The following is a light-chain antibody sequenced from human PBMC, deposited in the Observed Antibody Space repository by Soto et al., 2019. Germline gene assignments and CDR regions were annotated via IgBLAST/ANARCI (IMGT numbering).Light chain of an antibody. CDR1: QNINNW. V-gene: IGKV1-5*03. J-gene: IGKJ1*01. CDR2: RTS. CDR3: QQYSSDST. Sequence: DIQMTQSPSTLSASVGDRVPITCRASQNINNWLAWYQQKQGKAPKLLIYRTSSLENGVSSRFSGRGSGTDFIVTITSLQPDDFATYYCQQYSSDSTFGQGTKGEIK.